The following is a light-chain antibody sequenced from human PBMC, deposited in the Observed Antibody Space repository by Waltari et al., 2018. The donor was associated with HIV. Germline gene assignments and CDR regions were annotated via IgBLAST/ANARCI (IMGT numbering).Light chain of an antibody. Sequence: HSALTQPASVSGSPGQSITISCTETRSDVDGNTYVSWYQQHPGKAPKLMIYEVSNRPSGVSNRFSGSKSGNTASLTISGLQAEDEADYYCSSYTSSSTGVFGGGTKLTVL. CDR2: EVS. CDR3: SSYTSSSTGV. CDR1: RSDVDGNTY. J-gene: IGLJ3*02. V-gene: IGLV2-14*01.